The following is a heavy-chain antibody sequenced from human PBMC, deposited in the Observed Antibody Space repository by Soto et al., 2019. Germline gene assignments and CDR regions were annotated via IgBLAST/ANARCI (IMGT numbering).Heavy chain of an antibody. Sequence: PGWSLRLACASCGVSLSSYGIHLVRQAPGKGLEWVAVISYDGSNKYYADSVKGRFTISRDNSKNTLYLQMNSLRAEDTAVYYCAKDPRRAPGYWGQRTLVTVSS. J-gene: IGHJ4*02. CDR1: GVSLSSYG. CDR3: AKDPRRAPGY. CDR2: ISYDGSNK. V-gene: IGHV3-30*18.